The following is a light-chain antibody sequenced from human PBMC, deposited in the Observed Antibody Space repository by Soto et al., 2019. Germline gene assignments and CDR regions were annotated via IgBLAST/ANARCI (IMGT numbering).Light chain of an antibody. V-gene: IGKV1-17*01. CDR3: QQYKSYST. CDR2: AAS. CDR1: QGIRND. Sequence: IQMTQSPSSLSASVGDRVTITCRASQGIRNDLGWYQQKPGKAPKLLIYAASTLQSGVPSRLSGSGSRTEFTLTISSLQPDDFATYYCQQYKSYSTFGGGTKVDIK. J-gene: IGKJ4*01.